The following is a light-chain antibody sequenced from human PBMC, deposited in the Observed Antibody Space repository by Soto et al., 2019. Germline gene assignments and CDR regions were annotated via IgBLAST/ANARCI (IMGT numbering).Light chain of an antibody. CDR3: QQYYSAPFT. CDR1: QSVLYSSNNKNF. CDR2: WAS. J-gene: IGKJ3*01. Sequence: DIVMTQSPDSLAVSRGERATINCKSSQSVLYSSNNKNFLAWYQQKPGQPPKLLIYWASTRESGVPDRFSGSWSGTDFTLTISSLQAEDVAVYYCQQYYSAPFTFGPGTKVDIK. V-gene: IGKV4-1*01.